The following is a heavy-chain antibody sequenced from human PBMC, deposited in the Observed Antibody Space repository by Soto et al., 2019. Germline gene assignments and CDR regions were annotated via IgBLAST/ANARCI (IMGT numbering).Heavy chain of an antibody. V-gene: IGHV5-10-1*01. CDR1: GYSFAGYW. Sequence: GESLKISCKGSGYSFAGYWITWVRQKPGKVLEWMGRIDPSDSQTYYSPSFRGHVTISVTKSITTVFLQWSSLRASDTAMYYCARQIYDSDTGPNFQYYFDSWGQGTPVTV. D-gene: IGHD5-18*01. J-gene: IGHJ4*02. CDR2: IDPSDSQT. CDR3: ARQIYDSDTGPNFQYYFDS.